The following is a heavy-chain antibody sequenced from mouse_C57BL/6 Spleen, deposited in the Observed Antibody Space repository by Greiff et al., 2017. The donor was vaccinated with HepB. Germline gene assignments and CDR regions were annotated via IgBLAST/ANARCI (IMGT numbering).Heavy chain of an antibody. V-gene: IGHV5-16*01. CDR2: INYDGSST. CDR1: GFTFSDYY. J-gene: IGHJ2*01. CDR3: ARADWDVYFDY. D-gene: IGHD4-1*01. Sequence: EVQLVESEGGLVQPGSSMKLSCTASGFTFSDYYMAWVRQVPEKGLEWVANINYDGSSTYYLDSLKSRFIISRDNAKNILYLQMSSLKSEDTATYYCARADWDVYFDYWGQGTTLTVSS.